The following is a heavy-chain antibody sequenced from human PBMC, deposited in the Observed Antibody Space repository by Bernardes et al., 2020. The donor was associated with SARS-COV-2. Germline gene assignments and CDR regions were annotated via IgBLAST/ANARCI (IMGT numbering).Heavy chain of an antibody. CDR2: ISGSGGST. J-gene: IGHJ5*02. CDR1: GFTFSSYA. CDR3: AKAYEKYQPLLWFDP. V-gene: IGHV3-23*01. Sequence: GSIRISSAAAGFTFSSYAIGWVRPAPGKGLEWVSAISGSGGSTYYADSVKGRFTISRDNSKNTLYLQMNSLRAEDTAVYYCAKAYEKYQPLLWFDPWGQGTLVTVSS. D-gene: IGHD2-2*01.